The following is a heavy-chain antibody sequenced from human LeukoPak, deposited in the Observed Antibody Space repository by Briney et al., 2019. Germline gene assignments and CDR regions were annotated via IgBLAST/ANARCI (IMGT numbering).Heavy chain of an antibody. Sequence: SETLSLTCTVSGGSISSYYWSWIRQPAGKGLEWIGRIYTSGSTNYNPSLKSRVTMSVDTSKNQFSLKLSSVTAADTAVYYCARESYYDSRGYSHDAFDIWGQGTMVTVSS. CDR1: GGSISSYY. D-gene: IGHD3-22*01. V-gene: IGHV4-4*07. CDR2: IYTSGST. J-gene: IGHJ3*02. CDR3: ARESYYDSRGYSHDAFDI.